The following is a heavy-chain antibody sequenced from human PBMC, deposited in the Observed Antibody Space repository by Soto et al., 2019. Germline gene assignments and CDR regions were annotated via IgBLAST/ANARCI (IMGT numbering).Heavy chain of an antibody. CDR2: ITTSSAYI. V-gene: IGHV3-21*01. J-gene: IGHJ5*02. D-gene: IGHD2-21*01. CDR3: VRSGTARLLRHSWFDT. Sequence: EVQLVESGGGLVKPGGSLSLSCAASGFTFKTYDMNWVRQAPGKGLEWVSSITTSSAYIYYADSLKGRITISRDNAKNSLLLQMNSLRAEDTAVYYCVRSGTARLLRHSWFDTWGQGTLVTASS. CDR1: GFTFKTYD.